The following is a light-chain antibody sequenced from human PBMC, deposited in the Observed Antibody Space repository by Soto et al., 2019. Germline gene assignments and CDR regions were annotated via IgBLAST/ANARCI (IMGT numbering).Light chain of an antibody. CDR3: AAWDDSLNGPV. Sequence: QSVVTQPPSASGTPGQRVTISCSGSSSNIGTNTVNWYQQLPGTAPKLLIYSNSQRPSGVPDRFSGSKSGTSASLAISGLQSEDEVDYYCAAWDDSLNGPVFGGGTTVTVL. CDR2: SNS. V-gene: IGLV1-44*01. J-gene: IGLJ2*01. CDR1: SSNIGTNT.